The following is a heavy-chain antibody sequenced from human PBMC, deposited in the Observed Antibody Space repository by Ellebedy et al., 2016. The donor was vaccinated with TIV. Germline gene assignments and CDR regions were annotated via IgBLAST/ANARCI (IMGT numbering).Heavy chain of an antibody. V-gene: IGHV3-30*18. J-gene: IGHJ1*01. CDR3: AKVGYISSSTITD. CDR1: GFTFNTFD. D-gene: IGHD6-6*01. Sequence: GESLKISXAASGFTFNTFDMHWVRQAPGDGLEWVAFISFDEANNYYADSVKGRFTISRDNSKNTLYLEMHSLRPEDTAVYYRAKVGYISSSTITDWGQGTLVTVSS. CDR2: ISFDEANN.